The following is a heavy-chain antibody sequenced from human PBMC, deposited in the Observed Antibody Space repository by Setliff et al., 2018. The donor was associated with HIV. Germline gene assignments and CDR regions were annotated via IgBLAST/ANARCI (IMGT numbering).Heavy chain of an antibody. V-gene: IGHV1-2*06. CDR1: GYIFTHYY. CDR3: ARGQGPVDY. J-gene: IGHJ4*02. Sequence: ASVKVSCKTSGYIFTHYYTHWVRQAPGQGLEWMGRISPNYGGTHYPQKFQGRVTLTSDTSISTAYMELSGLTTDDTAVYYCARGQGPVDYWGQGTLVTVSS. CDR2: ISPNYGGT.